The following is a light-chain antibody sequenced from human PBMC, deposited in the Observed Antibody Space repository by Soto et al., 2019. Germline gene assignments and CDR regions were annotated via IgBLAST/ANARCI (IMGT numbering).Light chain of an antibody. Sequence: DIQMTQSPAFLSASVGDRVTITCRASQGIRNSLAWYQHKPGQVPKLLIYAASILYSGGSARFSGSGSGTDFTHTIGSLQPKAVADYYCQTHSSVPFSFGGGPKVEIK. CDR3: QTHSSVPFS. J-gene: IGKJ4*01. CDR1: QGIRNS. V-gene: IGKV1-27*01. CDR2: AAS.